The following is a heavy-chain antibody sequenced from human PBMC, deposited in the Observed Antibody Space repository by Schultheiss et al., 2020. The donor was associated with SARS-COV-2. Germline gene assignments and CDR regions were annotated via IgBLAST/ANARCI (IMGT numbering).Heavy chain of an antibody. CDR2: ISYDGSNK. D-gene: IGHD6-13*01. V-gene: IGHV3-30*01. CDR3: ARLSSSSWRLGMDV. J-gene: IGHJ6*04. CDR1: GFTFSSYA. Sequence: GGSLRLSCAASGFTFSSYAMHWVRQAPGKGLEWVAVISYDGSNKYYADSVKGRFTISRDNSKNTLYLQMNSLRAEDTAVYYCARLSSSSWRLGMDVWGKGTTVTVSS.